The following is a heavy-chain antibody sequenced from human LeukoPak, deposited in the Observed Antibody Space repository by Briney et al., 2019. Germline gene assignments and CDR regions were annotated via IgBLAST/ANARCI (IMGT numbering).Heavy chain of an antibody. V-gene: IGHV7-4-1*02. D-gene: IGHD2-15*01. J-gene: IGHJ4*02. CDR2: INTNTGNP. CDR3: ARVPYCSGGSCSIEIDY. CDR1: GYTFTSYA. Sequence: ASVKVSCKASGYTFTSYAMNWVRQAPGQGLEWMGWINTNTGNPTYAQGLTGRFVFSLDTSVSTAYLQISSLKVEDTAVYYCARVPYCSGGSCSIEIDYWGQGTLVTVSS.